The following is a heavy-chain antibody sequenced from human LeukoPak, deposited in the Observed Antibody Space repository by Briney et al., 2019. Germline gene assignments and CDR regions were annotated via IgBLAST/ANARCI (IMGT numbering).Heavy chain of an antibody. CDR3: ARVGQFDS. J-gene: IGHJ4*02. V-gene: IGHV3-11*04. CDR1: GFTFTDYW. CDR2: ISISGGTI. Sequence: PGGSLRLSCAASGFTFTDYWMSWIRQAPGKGLEWISYISISGGTIYYAESVKGRFTISRDNAKSSLHLQMNSLRGEDTAVYYCARVGQFDSWGQGTLVTVSS.